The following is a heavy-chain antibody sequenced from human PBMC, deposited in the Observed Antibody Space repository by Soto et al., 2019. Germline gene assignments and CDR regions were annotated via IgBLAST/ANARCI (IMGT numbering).Heavy chain of an antibody. D-gene: IGHD5-18*01. V-gene: IGHV3-48*02. CDR1: GFTFSSYS. J-gene: IGHJ4*02. CDR3: ARVGYSSPFDY. Sequence: EVQLVESGGGLVQPGGSLRLSCAASGFTFSSYSMNWVRQAPGKGLEWVSYISSGSNTIYYADSVKGRFTISRDNAKNALYLHMNSLRDEDTAVYYCARVGYSSPFDYWGQGTLIPVSS. CDR2: ISSGSNTI.